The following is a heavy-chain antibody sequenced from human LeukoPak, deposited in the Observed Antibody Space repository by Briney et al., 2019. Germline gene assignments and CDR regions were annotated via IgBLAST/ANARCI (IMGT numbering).Heavy chain of an antibody. J-gene: IGHJ4*02. D-gene: IGHD5-24*01. V-gene: IGHV3-21*01. CDR2: ISSSSYI. Sequence: GGSLRLSCAASGFTFSIYSMNWVRQAPGKGLEWVSSISSSSYIYYADSVKGRFTISRDNAKNSLYLQMNSLRAEDTAVYYCARGRDGRGDYWGQGTLVTVSS. CDR3: ARGRDGRGDY. CDR1: GFTFSIYS.